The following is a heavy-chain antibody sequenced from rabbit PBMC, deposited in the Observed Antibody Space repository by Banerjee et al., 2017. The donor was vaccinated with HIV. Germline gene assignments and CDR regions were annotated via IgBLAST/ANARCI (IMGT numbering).Heavy chain of an antibody. CDR3: ARDVGYAGSSLWIYGMDL. CDR2: IYGGSSDST. CDR1: GFDFSSNA. Sequence: QEQLVESGGGLVQPEGSLTLTCKASGFDFSSNAMCWVRQAPGKGPEWIACIYGGSSDSTYYANWAKGRFTISKTSSTTVTLQMTSLTAADTATYFCARDVGYAGSSLWIYGMDLWGPGTLVTVS. J-gene: IGHJ6*01. D-gene: IGHD8-1*01. V-gene: IGHV1S45*01.